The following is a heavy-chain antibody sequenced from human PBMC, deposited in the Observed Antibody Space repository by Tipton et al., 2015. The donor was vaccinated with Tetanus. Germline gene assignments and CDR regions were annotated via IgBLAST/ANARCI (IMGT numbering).Heavy chain of an antibody. CDR2: VYYNGNT. Sequence: LSLTCTVSGGSLSGSYWNWIRQPPGQGLEWIGYVYYNGNTHYNPALKSRVTISVDTSTNQFSLKLSSVTAADTAIYYCAREVPAAGHCDSWGQGTLVTGSS. CDR3: AREVPAAGHCDS. D-gene: IGHD2-2*01. CDR1: GGSLSGSY. V-gene: IGHV4-59*01. J-gene: IGHJ4*02.